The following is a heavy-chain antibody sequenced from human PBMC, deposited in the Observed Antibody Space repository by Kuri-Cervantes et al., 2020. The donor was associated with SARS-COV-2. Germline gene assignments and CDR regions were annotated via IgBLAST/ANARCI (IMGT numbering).Heavy chain of an antibody. Sequence: GESLKISCAPSGFTFSRYAMIWVRQAPGKGLEWISAIRGGGYTTYYADSVKGRFTISRDNFKNTLYLQTNNLRAEDTAVYYCAKDPNGDYVGAFDFWGQGTLVTVSS. J-gene: IGHJ3*01. V-gene: IGHV3-23*01. CDR2: IRGGGYTT. D-gene: IGHD4-17*01. CDR3: AKDPNGDYVGAFDF. CDR1: GFTFSRYA.